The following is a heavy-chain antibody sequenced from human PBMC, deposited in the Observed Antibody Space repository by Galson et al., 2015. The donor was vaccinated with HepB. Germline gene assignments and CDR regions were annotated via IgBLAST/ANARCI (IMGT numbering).Heavy chain of an antibody. CDR2: ISGNSGST. Sequence: SLRLSCAASGFTFSGFAMSWFRQSPGKGLEWVAAISGNSGSTHYAASVKGRFSISRDNSKSTLYLQMSSLRVEDTAIYYCAKPWDYYVSDAFDVWGQGTLVTVSS. D-gene: IGHD3-10*02. V-gene: IGHV3-23*01. CDR3: AKPWDYYVSDAFDV. J-gene: IGHJ3*01. CDR1: GFTFSGFA.